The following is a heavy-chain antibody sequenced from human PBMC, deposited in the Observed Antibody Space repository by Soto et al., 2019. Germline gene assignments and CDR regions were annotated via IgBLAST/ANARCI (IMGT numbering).Heavy chain of an antibody. D-gene: IGHD5-18*01. Sequence: SVKVSCKASGGTFYTYTFSWVRRAPGKGLEWMGSITPIYPTTNYAEKFQGRLTVTADGSTNTAYMELNSLTSDDTAVYYCARIPRYSFPTSDDLDSWGQGTLVTVSS. CDR1: GGTFYTYT. J-gene: IGHJ4*02. V-gene: IGHV1-69*13. CDR3: ARIPRYSFPTSDDLDS. CDR2: ITPIYPTT.